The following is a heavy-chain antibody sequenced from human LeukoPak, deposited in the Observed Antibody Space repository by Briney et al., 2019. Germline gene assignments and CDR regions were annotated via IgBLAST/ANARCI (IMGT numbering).Heavy chain of an antibody. J-gene: IGHJ4*02. Sequence: PGGSLRLSCAASGFTFSNYGMHWVRQAPGKGLEWVAVIWYDGSNKYYADSVKGQFTISRDNSKNTLYLQMNSLRVEDTAVYYCARGGNYYGSGSPDYWGQGTLVTVSS. CDR1: GFTFSNYG. D-gene: IGHD3-10*01. V-gene: IGHV3-33*01. CDR3: ARGGNYYGSGSPDY. CDR2: IWYDGSNK.